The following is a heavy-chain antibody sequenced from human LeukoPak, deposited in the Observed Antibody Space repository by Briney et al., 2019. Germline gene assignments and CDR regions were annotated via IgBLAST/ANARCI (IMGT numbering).Heavy chain of an antibody. CDR2: ISGGGGST. V-gene: IGHV3-23*01. CDR3: AKGGKWDVTPFDY. Sequence: GRSLSLACTASGLSSTSYSMNWVRQAPGKWLEWLLTISGGGGSTYYADSVKGRFTISRDNSKDTLYLQVNSLRAEDTAVYYCAKGGKWDVTPFDYWGQGALVTVSS. D-gene: IGHD1-26*01. J-gene: IGHJ4*02. CDR1: GLSSTSYS.